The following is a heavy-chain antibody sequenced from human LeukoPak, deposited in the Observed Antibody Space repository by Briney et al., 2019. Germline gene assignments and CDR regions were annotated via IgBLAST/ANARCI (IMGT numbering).Heavy chain of an antibody. J-gene: IGHJ4*02. D-gene: IGHD6-13*01. CDR2: GYYSGSS. V-gene: IGHV4-39*01. Sequence: SETLSLTCTVSGGSISSSDYYWAWVRQPPGKGLEWIVSGYYSGSSYYNASLTSRVTISVDTSKNRFFLKVRSVTAADTAVYYCARLLAAAKTDYFDYWGQGTLVTVSS. CDR1: GGSISSSDYY. CDR3: ARLLAAAKTDYFDY.